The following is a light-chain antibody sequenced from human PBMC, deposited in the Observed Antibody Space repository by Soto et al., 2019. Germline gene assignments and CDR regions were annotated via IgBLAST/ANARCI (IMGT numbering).Light chain of an antibody. V-gene: IGLV2-23*01. CDR1: SSDVGSYNL. CDR3: CSYAGRSTYV. Sequence: QSALTQPASVSGSPGQSITLSCTGTSSDVGSYNLVSWYQQHPGKAPKLMIYEGSKRPSGVSNRVSGSKSGNTASLTISGLQAEDEADYYCCSYAGRSTYVFGPGTKLTVL. CDR2: EGS. J-gene: IGLJ1*01.